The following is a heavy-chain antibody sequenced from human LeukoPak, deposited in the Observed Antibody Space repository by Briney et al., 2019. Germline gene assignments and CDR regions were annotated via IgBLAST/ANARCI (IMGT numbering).Heavy chain of an antibody. Sequence: GESLNISCKTSGYSFTTYWIGRGRQLPGKGLEWMGVIYTGDSDTRYSPSFQGQVTISADEAISTAYLQWNSLKASDTAMYYCARGYSGYYYYYGMDVWGQGTSVTVSS. CDR2: IYTGDSDT. D-gene: IGHD5-12*01. J-gene: IGHJ6*02. CDR1: GYSFTTYW. V-gene: IGHV5-51*01. CDR3: ARGYSGYYYYYGMDV.